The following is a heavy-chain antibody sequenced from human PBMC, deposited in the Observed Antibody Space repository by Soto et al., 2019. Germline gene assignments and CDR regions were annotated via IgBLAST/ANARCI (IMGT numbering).Heavy chain of an antibody. Sequence: QVQLVQSGAEVKKPGSSVKVSCKASGGTFSSYTISWVRQAPGQGLEWMGRIIPILGIANYAQKFQGRVTITADNSTSTAYMELSSLRSEDTAVYYCARAKTTVVTPDYWGQGTLVTVSS. V-gene: IGHV1-69*02. CDR2: IIPILGIA. J-gene: IGHJ4*02. CDR3: ARAKTTVVTPDY. D-gene: IGHD4-17*01. CDR1: GGTFSSYT.